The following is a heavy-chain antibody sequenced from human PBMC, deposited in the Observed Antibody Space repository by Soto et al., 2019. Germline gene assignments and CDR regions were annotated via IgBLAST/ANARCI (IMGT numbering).Heavy chain of an antibody. D-gene: IGHD2-2*01. J-gene: IGHJ5*02. CDR3: ARVVPGAEAWFGP. V-gene: IGHV1-18*01. Sequence: QVQLVQSGGEVKRPGASVTVSCKISGYTFSSYGITWVRQAPGQRLEWLGCISLYSDGTNYAQKFQGRVSMTTDTSTTTAYMELRSLRSDDTAVYYCARVVPGAEAWFGPWGQGTLFTVSS. CDR1: GYTFSSYG. CDR2: ISLYSDGT.